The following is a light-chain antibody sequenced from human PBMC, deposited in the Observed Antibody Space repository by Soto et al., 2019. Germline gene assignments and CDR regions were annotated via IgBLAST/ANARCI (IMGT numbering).Light chain of an antibody. CDR1: QSVSSN. CDR3: QQYSNWPPWT. V-gene: IGKV3-15*01. Sequence: EIVMTQSPATLSVSPGERATLSCGASQSVSSNLAWYQQKPGQAPRLLIYGASTRATGIPARFSGSGSGTEFTLTISSLQSEDFAVYYCQQYSNWPPWTFGQGTKVDIK. J-gene: IGKJ1*01. CDR2: GAS.